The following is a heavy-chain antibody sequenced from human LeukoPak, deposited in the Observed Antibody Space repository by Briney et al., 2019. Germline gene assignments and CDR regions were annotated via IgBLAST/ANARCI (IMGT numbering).Heavy chain of an antibody. CDR2: INPNNGGA. CDR1: GYTFTGYY. J-gene: IGHJ3*01. CDR3: AKDVSGWYLDAFHF. D-gene: IGHD6-19*01. V-gene: IGHV1-2*02. Sequence: GASVKVSCTASGYTFTGYYMHWVRQAPGQGLEWMGWINPNNGGAKYAQKFQGRVTMTRDTSISTAYMELSSLRSDDTAVYYCAKDVSGWYLDAFHFWGQGTMVTVSS.